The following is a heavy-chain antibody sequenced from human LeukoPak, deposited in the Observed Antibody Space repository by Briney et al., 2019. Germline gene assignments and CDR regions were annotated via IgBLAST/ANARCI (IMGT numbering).Heavy chain of an antibody. CDR3: AKDPMGDSNPSRDY. Sequence: GGSLRLSCAASGFTFSSYSMSWVRQAPGKGLEWVSAISGSGGSTYCADSVKGRFTISRDNSKNTLYLQMNSLRAEDTAVYYCAKDPMGDSNPSRDYWGQGTLVTVSS. CDR1: GFTFSSYS. J-gene: IGHJ4*02. V-gene: IGHV3-23*01. CDR2: ISGSGGST. D-gene: IGHD6-6*01.